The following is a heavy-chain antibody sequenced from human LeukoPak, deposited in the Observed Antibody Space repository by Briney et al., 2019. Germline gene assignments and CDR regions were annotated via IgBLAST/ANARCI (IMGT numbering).Heavy chain of an antibody. Sequence: PGGSLRLSCAASGFTFSSYSMNWVRQAPGKGLEWVSSISSSSIYIYYADSVKGRFTISRDNAKNSLYLQMNSLRAEDTAVYYCARALELATTPLSQDYYYYYGMDVWGQGTTVTVSS. CDR1: GFTFSSYS. J-gene: IGHJ6*02. D-gene: IGHD5-24*01. CDR2: ISSSSIYI. V-gene: IGHV3-21*01. CDR3: ARALELATTPLSQDYYYYYGMDV.